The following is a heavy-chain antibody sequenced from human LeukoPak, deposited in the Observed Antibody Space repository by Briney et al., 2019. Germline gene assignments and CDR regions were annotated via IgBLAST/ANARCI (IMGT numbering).Heavy chain of an antibody. CDR1: GLAIADHG. V-gene: IGHV3-20*04. Sequence: PGGSLRLSCAASGLAIADHGMSWVRQVPGRGREWVSGINWDGGATSYAVSVEGRFTISRDNARNFLYLQMNSLRDEDTAMYFCARDLSSSWYSLAYWGQGTQVTVSS. CDR2: INWDGGAT. D-gene: IGHD6-13*01. CDR3: ARDLSSSWYSLAY. J-gene: IGHJ4*02.